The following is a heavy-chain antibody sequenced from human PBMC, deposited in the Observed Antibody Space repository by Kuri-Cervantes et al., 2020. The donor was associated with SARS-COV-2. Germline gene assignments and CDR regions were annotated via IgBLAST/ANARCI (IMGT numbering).Heavy chain of an antibody. J-gene: IGHJ4*02. CDR3: ANTPVGATRDY. Sequence: GGSLRLSCAASGFTFDDYGMSWVRQAPGKGLEYVSAVSSNGGSTYYADSVKGRFTISRDNSKNTLYLQMNSLRAEDTAVYYCANTPVGATRDYWGQGTLVTVSS. V-gene: IGHV3-23*01. CDR1: GFTFDDYG. D-gene: IGHD1-26*01. CDR2: VSSNGGST.